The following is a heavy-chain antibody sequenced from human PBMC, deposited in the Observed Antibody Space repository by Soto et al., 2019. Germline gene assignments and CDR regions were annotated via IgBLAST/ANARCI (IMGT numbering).Heavy chain of an antibody. CDR3: AKDTGSGWPQGENWFDP. J-gene: IGHJ5*02. CDR1: GFTFDDYA. CDR2: ISWNSSSI. V-gene: IGHV3-9*01. Sequence: PGGYLRLSCAASGFTFDDYAMQWVRQAPGKCLAWVSGISWNSSSIGYADSVKGRFTISRDNANNSLYLQMNSLRAEDTALYYCAKDTGSGWPQGENWFDPVGQGTLVTVSS. D-gene: IGHD6-19*01.